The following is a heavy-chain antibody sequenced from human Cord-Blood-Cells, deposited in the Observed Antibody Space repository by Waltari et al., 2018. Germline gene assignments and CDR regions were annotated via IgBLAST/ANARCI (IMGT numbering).Heavy chain of an antibody. CDR3: ARKWGSRAWYFDL. Sequence: QVQLVQSGAEVKKPGASVKVSCKASGYTFTGYYMHWVRQAPGQGLEWMGGINPNSGGTNYGQKVQGRVTRTRDTSISTAYMELSRLRSDDTAVYYCARKWGSRAWYFDLWGRGTLVTVSS. CDR2: INPNSGGT. CDR1: GYTFTGYY. V-gene: IGHV1-2*02. J-gene: IGHJ2*01. D-gene: IGHD1-26*01.